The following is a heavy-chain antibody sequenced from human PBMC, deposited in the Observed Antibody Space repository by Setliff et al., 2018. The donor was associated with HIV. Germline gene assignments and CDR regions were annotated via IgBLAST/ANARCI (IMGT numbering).Heavy chain of an antibody. V-gene: IGHV3-7*01. D-gene: IGHD6-13*01. J-gene: IGHJ6*02. CDR3: ARDAPYTSSWLYYSYYYGLDV. Sequence: GGSLRLSCSPSGFTFVDYDVTWVRKAPGKGLEGVANIKQDGSEKYYVGSVKGRFTISRDNANNSLYLQMNSLRAEDTTLYYCARDAPYTSSWLYYSYYYGLDVWGQGTTVTVSS. CDR1: GFTFVDYD. CDR2: IKQDGSEK.